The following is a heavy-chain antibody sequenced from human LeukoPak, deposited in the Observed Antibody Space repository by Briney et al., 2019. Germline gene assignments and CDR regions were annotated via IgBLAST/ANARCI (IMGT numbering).Heavy chain of an antibody. D-gene: IGHD3-9*01. J-gene: IGHJ5*02. Sequence: SETLSLTSTVSGGSISSYYWSWLRQPPGKGLEWIGEINHSGSTNYNPSLKSRVTISVDTSKNQFSLKRSSVTAADTAVYYCARGDDILTGYRSYHWFDPWGQGTLVTVSS. CDR1: GGSISSYY. CDR2: INHSGST. V-gene: IGHV4-34*01. CDR3: ARGDDILTGYRSYHWFDP.